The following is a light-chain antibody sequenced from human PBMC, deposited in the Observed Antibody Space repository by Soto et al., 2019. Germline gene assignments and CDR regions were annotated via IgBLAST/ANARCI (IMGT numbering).Light chain of an antibody. J-gene: IGKJ2*01. V-gene: IGKV1-5*03. CDR2: KAS. CDR3: QQYDSNSYT. CDR1: QSISTW. Sequence: DIQMTQSPSTLSASVGDRVTITCRASQSISTWLAWYQQKPGKAPKVLIYKASRLQSEVPSRFSGSGSGTDFTLTISSLQPDYFATYYCQQYDSNSYTFGQGTKVDIK.